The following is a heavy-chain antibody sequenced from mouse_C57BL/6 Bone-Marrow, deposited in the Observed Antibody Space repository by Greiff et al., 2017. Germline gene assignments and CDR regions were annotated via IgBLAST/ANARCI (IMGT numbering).Heavy chain of an antibody. CDR1: GYTFTDYY. J-gene: IGHJ2*01. V-gene: IGHV1-76*01. CDR2: IYPGSGNT. D-gene: IGHD4-1*02. CDR3: ARSSTGTLLFDY. Sequence: LQESGAELVRPGASVKLSCKASGYTFTDYYINWVKQRPGQGLEWIARIYPGSGNTYYNEKFKGKATLTAEKSSSTAYMQLSSLTSEDSAVYFCARSSTGTLLFDYWGQGTTLTVSS.